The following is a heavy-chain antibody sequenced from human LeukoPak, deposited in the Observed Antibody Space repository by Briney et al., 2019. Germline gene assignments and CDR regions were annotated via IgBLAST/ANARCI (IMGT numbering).Heavy chain of an antibody. V-gene: IGHV3-23*01. Sequence: GGSLRLSCAASGFTFSSYAMSWVRQAPGKGLEWVSAIDGGGGSTYYADSVKGRFTISRDNSKNTLYLQMNSLRAEDTAVYYCASVWFGELAFDYWGQGALLTVSS. J-gene: IGHJ4*02. CDR3: ASVWFGELAFDY. CDR2: IDGGGGST. CDR1: GFTFSSYA. D-gene: IGHD3-10*01.